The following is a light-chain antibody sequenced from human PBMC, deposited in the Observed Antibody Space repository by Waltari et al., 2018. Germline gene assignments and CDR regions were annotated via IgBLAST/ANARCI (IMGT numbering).Light chain of an antibody. J-gene: IGLJ3*02. CDR1: SSDVGSYNL. V-gene: IGLV2-23*02. Sequence: QSALTQPASVSGSPGQSITISCTGTSSDVGSYNLVSWYQPHPGKAPKPMIHEVSKRPAGGSNRFSGSKSGNTASLTSSGLQAEDEADQYCCSYAGSSTWVFGGGTKLTVL. CDR2: EVS. CDR3: CSYAGSSTWV.